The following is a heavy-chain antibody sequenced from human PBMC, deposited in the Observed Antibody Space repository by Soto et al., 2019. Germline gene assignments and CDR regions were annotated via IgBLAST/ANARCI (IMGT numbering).Heavy chain of an antibody. J-gene: IGHJ5*02. D-gene: IGHD6-13*01. CDR3: VRRHVSATGIDWFDP. CDR2: INAANGDT. V-gene: IGHV1-3*01. CDR1: GYTFTSYG. Sequence: ASVKVSCKASGYTFTSYGIHWVRQAPGQGLEWMGWINAANGDTKYSPKFQGRVTITRDTSASTAYMELSSLRSEDTAVYYCVRRHVSATGIDWFDPWGQGSLGTVSS.